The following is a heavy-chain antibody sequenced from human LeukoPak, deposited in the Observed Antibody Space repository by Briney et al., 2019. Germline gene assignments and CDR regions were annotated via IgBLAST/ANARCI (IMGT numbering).Heavy chain of an antibody. CDR2: IYYSGST. CDR3: ARRRDGYFGAFDI. CDR1: GGSISSYY. D-gene: IGHD5-24*01. J-gene: IGHJ3*02. Sequence: PSETLSLTCTVSGGSISSYYWSWIRQPPGQGLEWIGYIYYSGSTNYNPSLKSRVTISVDTSKNQFSLKLSSVTAADTAVYYCARRRDGYFGAFDIWGQGTMVTVSS. V-gene: IGHV4-59*08.